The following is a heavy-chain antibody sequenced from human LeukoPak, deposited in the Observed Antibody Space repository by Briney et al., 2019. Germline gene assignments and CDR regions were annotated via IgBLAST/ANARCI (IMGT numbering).Heavy chain of an antibody. CDR2: INPSGGST. Sequence: ASVKVPCKASGYTFTSYYMHWVRQAPGQGLEWMGIINPSGGSTSYAQKFQGRVTMTRDTSTSTVYMELSSLRSEDTAVYYCARGVGGAAAGTDWFDPWGQGTLVTVSS. CDR3: ARGVGGAAAGTDWFDP. V-gene: IGHV1-46*01. CDR1: GYTFTSYY. J-gene: IGHJ5*02. D-gene: IGHD6-13*01.